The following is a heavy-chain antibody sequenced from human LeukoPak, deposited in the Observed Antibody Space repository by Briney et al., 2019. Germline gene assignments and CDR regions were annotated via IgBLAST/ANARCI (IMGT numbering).Heavy chain of an antibody. Sequence: GGSLRLSCAASEFTLSNYAMNWDRQAAGKGLEWVSGISGGGGSTYYADSVKGRFTISRDNSKNTLYLQMDSLRAEDTALYYCAKGSGINHYHWIDPRGQGTLVTVSS. CDR3: AKGSGINHYHWIDP. V-gene: IGHV3-23*01. CDR2: ISGGGGST. D-gene: IGHD1-14*01. J-gene: IGHJ5*02. CDR1: EFTLSNYA.